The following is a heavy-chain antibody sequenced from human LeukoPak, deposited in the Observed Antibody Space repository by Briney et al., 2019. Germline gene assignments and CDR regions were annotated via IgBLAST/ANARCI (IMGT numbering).Heavy chain of an antibody. CDR2: IYYSGST. CDR3: ARAGVGATTIYFDY. D-gene: IGHD1-26*01. V-gene: IGHV4-59*01. CDR1: GGSISSYY. Sequence: SETLSLTCTVSGGSISSYYWSWIRQPPGKGLEWIGYIYYSGSTNYNPSPKSRVTISVDTSKDQFSLKLSSVTAADTAVYYCARAGVGATTIYFDYWGQGTLVTVSS. J-gene: IGHJ4*02.